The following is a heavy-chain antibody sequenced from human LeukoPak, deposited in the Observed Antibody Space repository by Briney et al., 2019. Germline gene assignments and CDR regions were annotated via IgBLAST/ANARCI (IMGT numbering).Heavy chain of an antibody. J-gene: IGHJ4*02. CDR3: AADLGPGNSGYSSPIDY. V-gene: IGHV1-58*01. CDR1: GFTFTSSA. Sequence: GASVKVSCKASGFTFTSSAVQWVRQARGQRLEWIGWIVVGSGNTNYAQKFQEGVTITRDMSTSTAYMELSSLRSEDTAVYYCAADLGPGNSGYSSPIDYWGQGALVTVSS. D-gene: IGHD3-22*01. CDR2: IVVGSGNT.